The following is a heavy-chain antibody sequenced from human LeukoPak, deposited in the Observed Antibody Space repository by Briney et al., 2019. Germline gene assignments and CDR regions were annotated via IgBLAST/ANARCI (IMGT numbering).Heavy chain of an antibody. J-gene: IGHJ4*02. Sequence: PGRSLRLSCAASGLPFSTDGMHWVRQAPGKGLEWVAVIWYDGSSTYYADSVKGRFTISRDNSKSTLYLQMNSLRAEDTAVYYCARGQTRRDRKEIDYWGQGTLVTVSS. CDR3: ARGQTRRDRKEIDY. CDR2: IWYDGSST. V-gene: IGHV3-33*01. CDR1: GLPFSTDG. D-gene: IGHD1-14*01.